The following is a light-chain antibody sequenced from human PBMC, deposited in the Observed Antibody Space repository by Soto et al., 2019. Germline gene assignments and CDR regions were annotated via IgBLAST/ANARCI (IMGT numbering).Light chain of an antibody. V-gene: IGLV4-60*03. Sequence: QSVLTQSSSASASLGSSVKLTCTLSSGHSTYIIAWHQLQPGRAPRFLMKIERSGDYNKGSGVPHRFSGSSSGTDRHLTISNLQSEDEADYFCETWDSNTQVFGGGTKVTVL. CDR1: SGHSTYI. CDR3: ETWDSNTQV. CDR2: IERSGDY. J-gene: IGLJ3*02.